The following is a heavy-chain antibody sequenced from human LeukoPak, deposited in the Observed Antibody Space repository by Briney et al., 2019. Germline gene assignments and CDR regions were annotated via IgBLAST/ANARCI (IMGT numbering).Heavy chain of an antibody. J-gene: IGHJ4*02. CDR1: GVSFSGNY. CDR2: IYHSRYT. Sequence: NPSETLSLTYAVHGVSFSGNYLSWIRQSPGKGLEWIGEIYHSRYTTYNPSLKSRVTISADTSENQLSLRLTSVTAADTAVYYCARIRCMHSDNTCYNYWGQGTLVTVSS. D-gene: IGHD1-26*01. V-gene: IGHV4-34*01. CDR3: ARIRCMHSDNTCYNY.